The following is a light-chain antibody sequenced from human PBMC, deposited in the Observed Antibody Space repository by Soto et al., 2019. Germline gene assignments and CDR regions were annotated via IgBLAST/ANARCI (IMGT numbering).Light chain of an antibody. V-gene: IGKV1-39*01. Sequence: DIQTTQSPSSLSASVGDRVTITCRTSDNIAKYLNWYQQKPGQVPKLLIVAASRLQSGVPTRFIGIGSGTDFTLTINNLPPEEFATYYCQHSYSAPPWTFGQGTKVEFK. J-gene: IGKJ1*01. CDR2: AAS. CDR3: QHSYSAPPWT. CDR1: DNIAKY.